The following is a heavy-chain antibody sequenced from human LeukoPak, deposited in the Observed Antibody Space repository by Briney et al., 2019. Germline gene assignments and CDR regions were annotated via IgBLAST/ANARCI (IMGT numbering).Heavy chain of an antibody. CDR3: ARERYSGYDGPFDY. CDR1: GGTFSSYA. V-gene: IGHV1-69*05. Sequence: GASVKVSCKASGGTFSSYAISWVRQAPGQGLEWMGGITPIFGTANYAQKFQGRVTITTDESTSTAYMELSSLRSEDTAVYYCARERYSGYDGPFDYWGQGTLVTVSS. J-gene: IGHJ4*02. D-gene: IGHD5-12*01. CDR2: ITPIFGTA.